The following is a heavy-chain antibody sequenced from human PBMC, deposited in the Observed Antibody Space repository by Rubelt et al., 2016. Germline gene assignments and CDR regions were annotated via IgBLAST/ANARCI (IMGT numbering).Heavy chain of an antibody. J-gene: IGHJ4*02. D-gene: IGHD4-17*01. CDR3: ARPSDYGDYIGY. V-gene: IGHV4-31*03. CDR1: GDSIGDGDYY. CDR2: IFDRGPT. Sequence: VQLQESGPGLVKPSQTLSLTCTVSGDSIGDGDYYWSWIRQHGGQGLEWIGYIFDRGPTLYSPSLKSRVTISLDASANQFYLRLNSVTAADTAVYYCARPSDYGDYIGYWGRGTPVTVSS.